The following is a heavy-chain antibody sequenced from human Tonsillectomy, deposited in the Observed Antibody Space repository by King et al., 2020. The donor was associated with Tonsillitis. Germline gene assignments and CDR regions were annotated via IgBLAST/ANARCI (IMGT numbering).Heavy chain of an antibody. J-gene: IGHJ5*02. CDR2: IYHSGST. CDR1: GGSISSYY. Sequence: VQLQESGPGLVKPSETLSLTCPVSGGSISSYYWSWIRQPPGKGLEWIGYIYHSGSTNYNPSLKSRVTISVDTSKNQFSLKLSSVTAADTAVYYCAGMDYYDSSGYYSWFDPWGQGTLVTVSS. CDR3: AGMDYYDSSGYYSWFDP. D-gene: IGHD3-22*01. V-gene: IGHV4-59*08.